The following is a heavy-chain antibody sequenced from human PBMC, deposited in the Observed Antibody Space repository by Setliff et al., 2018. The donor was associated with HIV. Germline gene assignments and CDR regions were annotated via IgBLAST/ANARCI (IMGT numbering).Heavy chain of an antibody. D-gene: IGHD6-25*01. CDR2: IYYSGST. Sequence: PSETLSLTCTVSGGSVSSGSYYWSWIRQPPGKGLEWIGYIYYSGSTKHNPSLKSRVTISLDTSKNQFSLKLTSVTAADTAVYYCARYSPRGYTLTGPYWGQGTLVTVPS. CDR3: ARYSPRGYTLTGPY. V-gene: IGHV4-61*01. CDR1: GGSVSSGSYY. J-gene: IGHJ4*02.